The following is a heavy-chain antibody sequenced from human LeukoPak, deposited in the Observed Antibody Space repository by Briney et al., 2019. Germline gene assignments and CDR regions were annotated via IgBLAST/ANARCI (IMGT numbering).Heavy chain of an antibody. CDR1: GGSISSYY. D-gene: IGHD3-9*01. V-gene: IGHV4-59*01. CDR2: IYYSGST. Sequence: SETLSLTCTVSGGSISSYYWSWIRPPPGKGLEWIGYIYYSGSTNYNPSLKSRVTISVDTSKNQFSLKLSSVTAADTAVYYCARGRYFDWSFDYWGQGTLVTVSS. CDR3: ARGRYFDWSFDY. J-gene: IGHJ4*02.